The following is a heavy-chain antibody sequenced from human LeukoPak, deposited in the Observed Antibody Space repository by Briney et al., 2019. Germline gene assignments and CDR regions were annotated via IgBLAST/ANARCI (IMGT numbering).Heavy chain of an antibody. CDR1: GFTFSSYA. CDR3: VKEGAAAVAGAYYFDY. V-gene: IGHV3-23*01. CDR2: ISGSGGST. Sequence: PGGSLRLSCAASGFTFSSYAMSWVRQAPGKGLEWVSAISGSGGSTYYADSVKGRFTISRDNSKNTLYLQMSSLRAEDTAVYYCVKEGAAAVAGAYYFDYWGQGTPVTVSS. J-gene: IGHJ4*02. D-gene: IGHD6-19*01.